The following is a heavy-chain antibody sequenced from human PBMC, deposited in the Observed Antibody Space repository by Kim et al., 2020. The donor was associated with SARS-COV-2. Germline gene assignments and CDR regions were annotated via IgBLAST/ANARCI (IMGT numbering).Heavy chain of an antibody. CDR2: ISSSSSTI. D-gene: IGHD3-22*01. Sequence: GGSLRLSCAASGFTFSSYSMNWVRQAPGKGLEWVSYISSSSSTIYYADSVKGRFTISRDNAKNSLYLQMNSLRAEDTAVYYCARDLGSSGYSVRYWPFGSARGALDYWGQGTLVTVSS. CDR3: ARDLGSSGYSVRYWPFGSARGALDY. V-gene: IGHV3-48*04. J-gene: IGHJ4*02. CDR1: GFTFSSYS.